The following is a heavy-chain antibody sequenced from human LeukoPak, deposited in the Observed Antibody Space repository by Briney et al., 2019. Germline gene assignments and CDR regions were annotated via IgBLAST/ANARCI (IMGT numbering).Heavy chain of an antibody. D-gene: IGHD1-26*01. CDR2: ISSPGSTI. CDR3: ARDAVGGGIDY. Sequence: GGSLRLSCAASGFTFSSYEMNWVRQAPGKGLEWISYISSPGSTIYYADSVKGRFTISRDNSKSSLYLQMNSLRAEDTAVYYCARDAVGGGIDYWGQGTLVTVSS. J-gene: IGHJ4*02. V-gene: IGHV3-48*03. CDR1: GFTFSSYE.